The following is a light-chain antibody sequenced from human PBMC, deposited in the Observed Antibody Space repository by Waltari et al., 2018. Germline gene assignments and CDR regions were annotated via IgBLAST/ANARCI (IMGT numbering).Light chain of an antibody. J-gene: IGKJ4*01. CDR1: QNIGSN. Sequence: EIVMTQSPATLSVSPGERATLSCRASQNIGSNLAWYQQNPGQAPRLVIYGASTRATDVPARFRGSGSGTEFTLTISSLQSEDFAVYYCLQFTDWPPSLTFGGGTKVQIK. CDR2: GAS. CDR3: LQFTDWPPSLT. V-gene: IGKV3-15*01.